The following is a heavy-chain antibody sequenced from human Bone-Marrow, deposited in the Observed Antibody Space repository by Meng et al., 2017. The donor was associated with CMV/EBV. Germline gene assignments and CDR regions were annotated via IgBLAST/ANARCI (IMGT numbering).Heavy chain of an antibody. CDR1: GFTFSSYA. Sequence: RGSLRLSCAASGFTFSSYAMSWVRQAPGKGLEWVSAISGSGGSTYYADSVKGRFTISRDNSKNTLYLQMSSLRAEDTAVYYCAKHPVYSYGYLEYNWFDSWGQGTLVTVSS. V-gene: IGHV3-23*01. CDR3: AKHPVYSYGYLEYNWFDS. CDR2: ISGSGGST. J-gene: IGHJ5*01. D-gene: IGHD5-18*01.